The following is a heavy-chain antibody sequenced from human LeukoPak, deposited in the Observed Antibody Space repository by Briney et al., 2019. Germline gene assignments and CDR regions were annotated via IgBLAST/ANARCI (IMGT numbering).Heavy chain of an antibody. CDR3: ARDLRTIFGVVS. Sequence: GRSLRLSCAASGFTFSSYAMHWVRQAPGKGLEWVSSISSSSSYIYYADSVKGRFTISRDNAKNSLYLQMNSLRAEDTAVYYCARDLRTIFGVVSWGQGTLVTVSS. J-gene: IGHJ4*02. V-gene: IGHV3-21*01. CDR1: GFTFSSYA. D-gene: IGHD3-3*01. CDR2: ISSSSSYI.